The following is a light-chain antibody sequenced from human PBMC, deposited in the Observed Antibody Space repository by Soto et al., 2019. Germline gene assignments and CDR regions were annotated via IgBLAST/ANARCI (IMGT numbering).Light chain of an antibody. V-gene: IGKV1-8*01. CDR1: QGISSY. J-gene: IGKJ1*01. Sequence: AIRMTQSPSSLSASTGDRVTITCRASQGISSYLAWYQQKPGKAPKLLIYAASTLQSGVPSRFSGSGSGTDCTLTISCLQSEDCATYYCQQYYSYPQTFGQGTKVEIK. CDR3: QQYYSYPQT. CDR2: AAS.